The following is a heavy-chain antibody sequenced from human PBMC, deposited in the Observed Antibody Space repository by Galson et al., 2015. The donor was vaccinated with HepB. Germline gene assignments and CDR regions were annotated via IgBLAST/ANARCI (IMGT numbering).Heavy chain of an antibody. J-gene: IGHJ6*03. Sequence: SVKVSCKASRYTFTDYVVNWVRQAPGQGLEWMGWMNTNTGKPTYAPGFAGRFVFSLDTSVTTAYLQISSLETDDTAVYYCARSPLRFLDWLPYYDYYYLDVWGEGTTATVSS. V-gene: IGHV7-4-1*02. D-gene: IGHD3-3*01. CDR3: ARSPLRFLDWLPYYDYYYLDV. CDR2: MNTNTGKP. CDR1: RYTFTDYV.